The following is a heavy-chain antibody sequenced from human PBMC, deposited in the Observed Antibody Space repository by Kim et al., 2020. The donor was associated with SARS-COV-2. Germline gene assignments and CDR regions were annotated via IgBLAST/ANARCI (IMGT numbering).Heavy chain of an antibody. V-gene: IGHV3-33*01. CDR2: IWYDGSNK. Sequence: GGSLRLSCAASGFTFSSYGMHWVRQAPGKGLEWVAVIWYDGSNKYYADSVKGRFTISRDNSKNTLYLQMNSLRAEDTAVYYCVWELHPGAFDIWGQGTMVTVSS. CDR3: VWELHPGAFDI. J-gene: IGHJ3*02. CDR1: GFTFSSYG. D-gene: IGHD1-26*01.